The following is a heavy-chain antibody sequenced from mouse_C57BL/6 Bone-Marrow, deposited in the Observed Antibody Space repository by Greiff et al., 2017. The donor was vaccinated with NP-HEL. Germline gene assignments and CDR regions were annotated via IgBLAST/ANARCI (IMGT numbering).Heavy chain of an antibody. J-gene: IGHJ3*01. V-gene: IGHV1-63*01. CDR1: GYTFTNYW. D-gene: IGHD2-4*01. CDR3: ARSDYDYLFAY. CDR2: IYPGGGYT. Sequence: QVQLKQSGAELVRPGTSVKMSCKASGYTFTNYWIGWAKQRPGHGLEWIGDIYPGGGYTNYNEKFKGKAPLTADKSSSTAYMQFSSLTSEDSAIYYCARSDYDYLFAYWGQGTLVTVSA.